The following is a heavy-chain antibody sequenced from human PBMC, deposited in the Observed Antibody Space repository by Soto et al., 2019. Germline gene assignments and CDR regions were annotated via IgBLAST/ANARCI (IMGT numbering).Heavy chain of an antibody. Sequence: QVQLQQRGAGLLKPSETLSLTCAVYGGSFSGYYWSWIRQPPGKGLEWIGEINHSGSTNYNPSLKSRVTISVDTSKNQFSLKLSSVTAADTAVYYCARRKQWLVTNWFDPWGQGTLVTVSS. D-gene: IGHD6-19*01. J-gene: IGHJ5*02. CDR2: INHSGST. CDR1: GGSFSGYY. V-gene: IGHV4-34*01. CDR3: ARRKQWLVTNWFDP.